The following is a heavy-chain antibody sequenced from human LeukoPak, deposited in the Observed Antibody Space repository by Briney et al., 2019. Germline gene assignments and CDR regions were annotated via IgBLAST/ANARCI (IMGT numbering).Heavy chain of an antibody. Sequence: TGGSLRLSCAASGFTFSSYAMSWVRQAPGKGLEWVSAISGSGGSTYYADSVKGRFTISRDNSKNTLYLQMNSLRAEDTAVYYCAKGTTRRITIFGVVRGGPNFDYWRQGTLVTVSS. CDR3: AKGTTRRITIFGVVRGGPNFDY. D-gene: IGHD3-3*01. CDR2: ISGSGGST. J-gene: IGHJ4*02. V-gene: IGHV3-23*01. CDR1: GFTFSSYA.